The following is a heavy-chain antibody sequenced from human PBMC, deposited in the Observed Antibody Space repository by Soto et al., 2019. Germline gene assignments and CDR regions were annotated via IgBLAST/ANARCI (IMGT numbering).Heavy chain of an antibody. V-gene: IGHV1-69*13. CDR3: ATDSHGNAFDI. CDR2: IIPIFGTA. Sequence: SLKVSCKASGGTFSSYAMSWVRQAPGQGLEWMGGIIPIFGTANYAQKFQGRVTITADESTSTACVELSSLRSENTAVYYCATDSHGNAFDIWGQGTMVTVSS. CDR1: GGTFSSYA. J-gene: IGHJ3*02.